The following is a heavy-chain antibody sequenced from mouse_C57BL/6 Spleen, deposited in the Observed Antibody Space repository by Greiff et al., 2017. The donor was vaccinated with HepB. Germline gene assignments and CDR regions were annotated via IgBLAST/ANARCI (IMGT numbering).Heavy chain of an antibody. Sequence: QVQLQQPGAELVMPGASVKLSCKASGYTFTSYWMHWVKQRPGQGLEWIGEIDPSDSYTNSNQKFKGKSTLTVDKSSSTAYMQLSSLTSEDSAVYYCSSPASTVVDSYALDYWGQGTSVTVSS. CDR1: GYTFTSYW. J-gene: IGHJ4*01. V-gene: IGHV1-69*01. CDR2: IDPSDSYT. D-gene: IGHD1-1*01. CDR3: SSPASTVVDSYALDY.